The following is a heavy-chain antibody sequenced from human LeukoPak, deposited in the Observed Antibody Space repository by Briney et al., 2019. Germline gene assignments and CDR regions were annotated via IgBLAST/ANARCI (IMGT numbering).Heavy chain of an antibody. J-gene: IGHJ6*02. CDR2: IYPGDSDT. Sequence: GESLKISCMGSGFSFTSYWVGWVRQMPGKGLEWMGIIYPGDSDTRYSPSFQGQVTVSADKSISTAYLQWCSLKASDTAMYYCARVGRVGSYCYGMDVWGQGTTVTVSS. CDR3: ARVGRVGSYCYGMDV. CDR1: GFSFTSYW. V-gene: IGHV5-51*01. D-gene: IGHD3-10*01.